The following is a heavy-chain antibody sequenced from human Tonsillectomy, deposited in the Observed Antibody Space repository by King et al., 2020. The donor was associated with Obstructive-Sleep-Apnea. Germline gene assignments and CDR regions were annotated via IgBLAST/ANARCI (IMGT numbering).Heavy chain of an antibody. CDR1: GFTFSSYS. D-gene: IGHD3-10*01. V-gene: IGHV3-48*04. Sequence: VQLVESGGGLVQPGGSLRLSCAASGFTFSSYSMNWVRQAPGKGLEWVSYISSSSSTIYYADSVKGRFTISRDNAKNSLHLQMNSLRAEDTAVYYCARLWFGELQNWFDPWGQGTLVTVSS. CDR3: ARLWFGELQNWFDP. CDR2: ISSSSSTI. J-gene: IGHJ5*02.